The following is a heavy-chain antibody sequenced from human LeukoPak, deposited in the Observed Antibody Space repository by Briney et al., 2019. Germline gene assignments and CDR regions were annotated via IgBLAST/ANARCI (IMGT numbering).Heavy chain of an antibody. J-gene: IGHJ6*02. V-gene: IGHV1-2*02. CDR2: INPNSGGT. Sequence: ASVKVSCKASGYTFTGYYMHWVRQAPGQGLEWMGWINPNSGGTNYAQKFQGRVTMTRDTSISTAYMELSRLRSDDTAVYYCARGGVYDFRSGLYGMDVWGQGTTVTVSS. D-gene: IGHD3-3*01. CDR1: GYTFTGYY. CDR3: ARGGVYDFRSGLYGMDV.